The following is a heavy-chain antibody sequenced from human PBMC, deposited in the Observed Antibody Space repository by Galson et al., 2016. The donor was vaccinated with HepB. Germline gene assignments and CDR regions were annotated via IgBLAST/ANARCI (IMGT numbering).Heavy chain of an antibody. CDR3: ARDKGIVGGHEF. J-gene: IGHJ4*02. D-gene: IGHD1-26*01. CDR2: IYSGGAT. Sequence: SLRLSCAASGFSVSNNYMSWVRQPPGKGLEWVSIIYSGGATYYAVSVEGRFTISRDNSKNTLYLKMNSLRGEDTAVYFCARDKGIVGGHEFWGQGTLVTVSS. V-gene: IGHV3-53*01. CDR1: GFSVSNNY.